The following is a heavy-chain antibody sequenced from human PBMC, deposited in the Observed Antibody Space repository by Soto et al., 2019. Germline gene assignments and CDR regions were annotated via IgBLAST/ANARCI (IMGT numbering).Heavy chain of an antibody. D-gene: IGHD3-10*01. J-gene: IGHJ4*02. V-gene: IGHV4-59*01. Sequence: PSETLCLTCTVSGGSISTYFWSWIRQPPGQGPEWLWYINYTGNINYNPSLKNRATMSIDTSKKEFSLKLRSVTATDKAVYYCERVGEAIEVPGSIQYSHXCGQGTL. CDR1: GGSISTYF. CDR2: INYTGNI. CDR3: ERVGEAIEVPGSIQYSHX.